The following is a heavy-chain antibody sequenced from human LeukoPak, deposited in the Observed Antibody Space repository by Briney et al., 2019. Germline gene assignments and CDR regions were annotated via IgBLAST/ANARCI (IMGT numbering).Heavy chain of an antibody. CDR3: ARTAYCGGDCYSGYYYYYMDV. J-gene: IGHJ6*03. V-gene: IGHV3-21*01. Sequence: GGSLRLSCAASGFIFSSYSMNWVRQAPGKGLEWVSSISSSSSFIYYADSVKGRFTISRDNAKNSLYLQMNSLRAEDTAVYYCARTAYCGGDCYSGYYYYYMDVWGKGTTVTFSS. CDR2: ISSSSSFI. D-gene: IGHD2-21*02. CDR1: GFIFSSYS.